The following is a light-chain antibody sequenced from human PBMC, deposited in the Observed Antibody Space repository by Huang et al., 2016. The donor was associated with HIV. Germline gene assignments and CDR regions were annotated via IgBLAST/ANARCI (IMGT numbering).Light chain of an antibody. V-gene: IGKV1-NL1*01. CDR1: QGITNS. Sequence: DIQMTQSPSSLSASVGDRVTITCRASQGITNSLAWYQQKPGKAPKHLVYATSKLEIGVPSRFSVGGSGTDYTLTITSLLPEDFATYYCQQFYLPPVTFGQGTKVEIK. CDR2: ATS. CDR3: QQFYLPPVT. J-gene: IGKJ1*01.